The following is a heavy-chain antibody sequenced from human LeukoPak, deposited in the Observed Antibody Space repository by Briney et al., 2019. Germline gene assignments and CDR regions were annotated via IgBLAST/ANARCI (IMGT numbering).Heavy chain of an antibody. CDR3: ARSTGWYHRGPHYYYYYMDV. V-gene: IGHV3-48*03. CDR2: ISSSGSTI. Sequence: PGGSLRLSCAASGFTFSSYEMNWVRQAPGKGLEWVSYISSSGSTIYYADSVKGRFTISRDNAKNSLYLQMNSLRAEDTAVYYCARSTGWYHRGPHYYYYYMDVWGKGTTVTVS. J-gene: IGHJ6*03. D-gene: IGHD6-19*01. CDR1: GFTFSSYE.